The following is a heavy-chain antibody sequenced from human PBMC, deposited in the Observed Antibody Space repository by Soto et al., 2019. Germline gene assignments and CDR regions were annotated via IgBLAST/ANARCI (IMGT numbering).Heavy chain of an antibody. CDR2: IYYSGST. J-gene: IGHJ3*02. V-gene: IGHV4-39*01. Sequence: SETLSLTCTVSGGSISSSSYYWGWIRQPPGKGLEWIGSIYYSGSTYYNPSLKSRVTISVDTSKNQFSLKLSSVTAADTAVYYCASPYCSGGSCYSRAPLFIDAFDIWGQGTMVTVSS. CDR1: GGSISSSSYY. D-gene: IGHD2-15*01. CDR3: ASPYCSGGSCYSRAPLFIDAFDI.